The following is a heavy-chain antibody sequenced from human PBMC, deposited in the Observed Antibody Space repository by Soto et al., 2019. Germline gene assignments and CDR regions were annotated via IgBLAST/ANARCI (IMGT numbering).Heavy chain of an antibody. J-gene: IGHJ4*02. D-gene: IGHD4-17*01. CDR2: IYSSGST. CDR1: GGSISSGSYY. V-gene: IGHV4-39*01. CDR3: ARLKDSGIHDYGDYHKYYFDY. Sequence: SETLSLTCTVSGGSISSGSYYWAWIRQPPGKGLEWIGSIYSSGSTYYNPSLKSRVTISVDTSKNQFSLKLSSVTAADTAVYYCARLKDSGIHDYGDYHKYYFDYWGQGTLVTVSS.